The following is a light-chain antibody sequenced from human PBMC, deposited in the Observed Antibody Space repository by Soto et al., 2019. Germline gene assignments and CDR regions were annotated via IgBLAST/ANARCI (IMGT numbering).Light chain of an antibody. V-gene: IGKV3-20*01. Sequence: EIVLTQSPGTLSLSPGERATLSCRASQSVSSNYLAWYQQKPGQAPRPLIYGASSRATGIPDRFSGSGAGTDFTFTISRLESEDFAVYYCQQHGSSPWTFGQGTKVEIK. CDR2: GAS. CDR1: QSVSSNY. CDR3: QQHGSSPWT. J-gene: IGKJ1*01.